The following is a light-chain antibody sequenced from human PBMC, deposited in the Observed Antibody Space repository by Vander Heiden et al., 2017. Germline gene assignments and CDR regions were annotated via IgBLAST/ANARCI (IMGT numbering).Light chain of an antibody. V-gene: IGLV1-44*01. CDR1: SSNIGTNT. Sequence: QSVLTQPPSASGTPGQRVTISCSGSSSNIGTNTVNWYQQLPGTAPKLLIDSNNQRPSGVPDRFSGSKSGTSASLAISGLQSEDETDYYCAVWDDSLNGWVFGGGTKLTGL. J-gene: IGLJ3*02. CDR2: SNN. CDR3: AVWDDSLNGWV.